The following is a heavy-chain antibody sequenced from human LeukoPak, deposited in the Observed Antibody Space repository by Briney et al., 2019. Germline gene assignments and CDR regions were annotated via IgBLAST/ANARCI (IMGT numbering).Heavy chain of an antibody. CDR2: ISGSGGST. CDR1: GFTFSSYA. J-gene: IGHJ4*02. CDR3: AKSRIDSGYYYYLDY. V-gene: IGHV3-23*01. Sequence: GGSLRLSSAASGFTFSSYAMSWVRQAPGKGLEWVSAISGSGGSTYYADSVKGRFTNSRDNSKNTLYLQMNSLRAEDTAVYYCAKSRIDSGYYYYLDYWGQGTLVTVSS. D-gene: IGHD3-22*01.